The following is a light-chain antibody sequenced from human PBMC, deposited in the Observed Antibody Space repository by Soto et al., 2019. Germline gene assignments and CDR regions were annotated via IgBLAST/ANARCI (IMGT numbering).Light chain of an antibody. CDR3: QQYKSFFLT. CDR2: KAS. Sequence: DIQMTQSPSTLSGSVGDRVTITCRASQTISSWLAWYQQKPGKAPKLLIYKASTLKSGVPSRFSGSGSGTEFTLTISSLQPDDFATYYCQQYKSFFLTFGGGTKVDIK. V-gene: IGKV1-5*03. J-gene: IGKJ4*01. CDR1: QTISSW.